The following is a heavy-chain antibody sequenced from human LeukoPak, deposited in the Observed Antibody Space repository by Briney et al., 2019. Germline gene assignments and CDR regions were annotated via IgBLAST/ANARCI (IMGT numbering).Heavy chain of an antibody. D-gene: IGHD3-10*01. J-gene: IGHJ4*02. Sequence: ASAKVSCKASGYMFTAYYINWVRQSPGLGLEWLGWINPNSGGTTYAQRFQGRVTMTSDTSTSTAYLELNGLRSDDTAVYFCARLNSGHLRGILYWGQGSLVTVSS. V-gene: IGHV1-2*02. CDR2: INPNSGGT. CDR3: ARLNSGHLRGILY. CDR1: GYMFTAYY.